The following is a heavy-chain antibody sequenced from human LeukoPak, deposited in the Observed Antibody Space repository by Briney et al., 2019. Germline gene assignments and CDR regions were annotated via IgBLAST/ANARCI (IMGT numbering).Heavy chain of an antibody. CDR3: ARGGYYDSSGPDAFDI. J-gene: IGHJ3*02. CDR1: GGSISSGDYY. Sequence: SETLSLTCTVSGGSISSGDYYWRWIRQPPGKGLEWIGYIYYSGSAYYNPSLKSRVTISVDTSKNQFSLKLSSVTAADTAVYYCARGGYYDSSGPDAFDIWGQGTMVTVSS. CDR2: IYYSGSA. D-gene: IGHD3-22*01. V-gene: IGHV4-30-4*01.